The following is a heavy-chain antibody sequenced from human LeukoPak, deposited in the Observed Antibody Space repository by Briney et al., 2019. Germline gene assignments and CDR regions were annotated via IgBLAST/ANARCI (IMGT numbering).Heavy chain of an antibody. Sequence: GSLRLSCAASGITFSRFAMSWVRQAPGKGLEWVSVVSESGDSTHYAESVKGRFTISRDNYKNTLYLEMNRLRADDTAVYYCAKDTAQGYTFGTIEQDYWGQGTLVTVAS. J-gene: IGHJ4*02. CDR1: GITFSRFA. V-gene: IGHV3-23*01. D-gene: IGHD5-12*01. CDR3: AKDTAQGYTFGTIEQDY. CDR2: VSESGDST.